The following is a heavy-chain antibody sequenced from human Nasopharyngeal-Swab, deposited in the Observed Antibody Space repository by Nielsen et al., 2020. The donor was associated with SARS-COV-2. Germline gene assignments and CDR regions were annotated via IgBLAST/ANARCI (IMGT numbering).Heavy chain of an antibody. CDR2: TKQDGSEK. CDR1: GFTFSSYW. CDR3: ARVGGSYFYGYFDY. V-gene: IGHV3-7*01. J-gene: IGHJ4*02. D-gene: IGHD1-26*01. Sequence: GGSLRLSCAASGFTFSSYWMSWVRQAPGKGLEWVANTKQDGSEKYYVDSVKGRFTISRDNAKNSLYLQMNSLRAEDTAVYYCARVGGSYFYGYFDYWGQGTLVTVSS.